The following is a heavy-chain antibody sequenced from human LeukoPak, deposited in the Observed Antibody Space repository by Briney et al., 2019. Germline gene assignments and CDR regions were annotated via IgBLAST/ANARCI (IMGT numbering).Heavy chain of an antibody. D-gene: IGHD2-15*01. CDR2: IYTGGST. CDR3: ARDSRGGSCYSGCWFDP. CDR1: GFSVSSSY. J-gene: IGHJ5*02. Sequence: GGSLRLSCAASGFSVSSSYMSWVRQAPGKGLEWVSVIYTGGSTYYADSVKGRFTISRDNSKNTLYLQMNSLRAEDTAVYYCARDSRGGSCYSGCWFDPWGQGTLVTVSS. V-gene: IGHV3-53*05.